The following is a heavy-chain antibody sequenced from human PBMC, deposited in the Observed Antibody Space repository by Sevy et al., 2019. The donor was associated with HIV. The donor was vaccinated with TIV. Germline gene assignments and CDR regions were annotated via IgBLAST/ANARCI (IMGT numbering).Heavy chain of an antibody. CDR2: IKQDGSDK. V-gene: IGHV3-7*01. CDR1: GFTLSNYW. CDR3: ARDLYSGSYYEHY. D-gene: IGHD1-26*01. Sequence: GGSLRLSCAASGFTLSNYWMSWVRQAPGKGLEWVANIKQDGSDKYYVDSVKGRFTISRDNAKNSLYLQMNSLRAEDTAVYYCARDLYSGSYYEHYRGQGTLVTVSS. J-gene: IGHJ4*02.